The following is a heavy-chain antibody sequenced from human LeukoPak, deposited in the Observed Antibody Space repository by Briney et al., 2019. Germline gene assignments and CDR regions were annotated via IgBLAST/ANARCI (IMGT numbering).Heavy chain of an antibody. J-gene: IGHJ4*02. D-gene: IGHD4-17*01. Sequence: PGGSLRLSCAASGFTFSSYGMHWARQAPGKGLEWVAVIWYDGSNKYYADSVKGRFTISRDNSKNTLYLQMNSLRAEDTAVYYCARDPPQYGDYEGYYFDYWGQGTLVTVSS. V-gene: IGHV3-33*01. CDR2: IWYDGSNK. CDR1: GFTFSSYG. CDR3: ARDPPQYGDYEGYYFDY.